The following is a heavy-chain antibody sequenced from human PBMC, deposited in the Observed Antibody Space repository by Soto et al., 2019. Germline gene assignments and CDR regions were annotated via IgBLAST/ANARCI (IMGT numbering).Heavy chain of an antibody. CDR1: GFTVSSNY. CDR2: IYSGGST. V-gene: IGHV3-53*01. D-gene: IGHD2-15*01. Sequence: GGSLRLSCAASGFTVSSNYMSWVRQAPGKGLEWVSVIYSGGSTYYADSVKGRFTISRDNSKNTLYLQMNSLRAEDTAVYYCARVNCSGGSCYGAFDIWGQGTMVTVSS. CDR3: ARVNCSGGSCYGAFDI. J-gene: IGHJ3*02.